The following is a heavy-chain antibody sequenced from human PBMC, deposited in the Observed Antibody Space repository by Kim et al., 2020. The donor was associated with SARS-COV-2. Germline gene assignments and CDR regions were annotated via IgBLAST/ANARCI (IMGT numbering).Heavy chain of an antibody. V-gene: IGHV3-33*06. CDR2: IWYDGSNK. J-gene: IGHJ4*02. CDR1: GFTFSSYA. D-gene: IGHD5-18*01. CDR3: AKSHGDSYGYGEGDYFDY. Sequence: GGSLRLSCAASGFTFSSYAMHWVRQAPGKGLEWVAVIWYDGSNKYYADSVKGRFTISRDNSKNTLYLQMNSLRAEDTAVYYCAKSHGDSYGYGEGDYFDYWGQGTLVTVSS.